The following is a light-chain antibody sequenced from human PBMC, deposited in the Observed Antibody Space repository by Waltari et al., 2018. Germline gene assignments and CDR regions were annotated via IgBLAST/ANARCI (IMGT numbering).Light chain of an antibody. CDR2: GAS. CDR1: QSVLYSSNNYNY. Sequence: DIVMTQSPDSLAVSLGERASINCKSSQSVLYSSNNYNYLAWYQQKPGQPPQLPIYGASNPESGVPDRFGGSGSGTHFTLTISSLQAEDVAVYYCQQYYESPYTFGQGTKLEIK. CDR3: QQYYESPYT. V-gene: IGKV4-1*01. J-gene: IGKJ2*01.